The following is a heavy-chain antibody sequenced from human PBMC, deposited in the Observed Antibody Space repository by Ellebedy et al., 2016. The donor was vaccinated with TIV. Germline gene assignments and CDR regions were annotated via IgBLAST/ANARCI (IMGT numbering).Heavy chain of an antibody. J-gene: IGHJ4*02. D-gene: IGHD4-11*01. CDR3: AKDMDSDYSNYVLGY. V-gene: IGHV3-48*01. CDR1: GFTFSSYS. Sequence: GESLKISCAASGFTFSSYSMNWVRQAPGKGLEWVSYISSSSSTIYYADSVKGRFTISRDNAKNSLYLQMNSLRAEDTALYYCAKDMDSDYSNYVLGYWGQGTLVTVSS. CDR2: ISSSSSTI.